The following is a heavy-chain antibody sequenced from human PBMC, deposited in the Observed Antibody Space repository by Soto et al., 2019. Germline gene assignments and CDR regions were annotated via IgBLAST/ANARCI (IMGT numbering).Heavy chain of an antibody. Sequence: VGSLRLSCAASGLTFSNAWMNRVRQAPGKGLEWVGRIKSKTDGGTTDYAAPVKGRFTISRDDSKNTLYLQMNSLKTEDTAVYYCTTDEPDQYYYASGSRRLWYYYGMDVWGQGTTVTVSS. CDR2: IKSKTDGGTT. J-gene: IGHJ6*02. D-gene: IGHD3-10*01. CDR1: GLTFSNAW. CDR3: TTDEPDQYYYASGSRRLWYYYGMDV. V-gene: IGHV3-15*07.